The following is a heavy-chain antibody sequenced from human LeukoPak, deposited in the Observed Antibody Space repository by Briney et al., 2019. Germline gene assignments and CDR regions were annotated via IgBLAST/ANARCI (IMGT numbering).Heavy chain of an antibody. Sequence: GESLKISCRGSGYSFNSYWIAWVRQMPGKGLEWMGFIFPGDSDTRYTPSFQGHVSFSVDKSMKTAYIHLNSLKSSDTAMYYCARRPDTGAAADYTLDIWGQGTLVIVSS. CDR3: ARRPDTGAAADYTLDI. D-gene: IGHD6-13*01. CDR1: GYSFNSYW. V-gene: IGHV5-51*01. J-gene: IGHJ4*02. CDR2: IFPGDSDT.